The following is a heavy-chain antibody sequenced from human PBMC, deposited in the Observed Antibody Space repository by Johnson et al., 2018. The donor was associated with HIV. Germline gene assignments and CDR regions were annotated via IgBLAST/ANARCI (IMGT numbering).Heavy chain of an antibody. Sequence: EVQLVESGGGLVQPGGYLRLSCAASGFTFSSYDMHWVRQTTGKGLESVSGIGTAGDTYYPGSVKGRFTISRDNSKNTLYLQMNSLRAEDTAVYYCAREGGLTGAFDIWGQGTMVTVSS. CDR2: IGTAGDT. D-gene: IGHD3-16*01. J-gene: IGHJ3*02. V-gene: IGHV3-13*01. CDR1: GFTFSSYD. CDR3: AREGGLTGAFDI.